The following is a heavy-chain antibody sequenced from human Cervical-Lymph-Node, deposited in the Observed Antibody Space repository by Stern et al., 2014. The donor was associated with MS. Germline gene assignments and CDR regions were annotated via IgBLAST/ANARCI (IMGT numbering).Heavy chain of an antibody. CDR1: GFTVSRDY. V-gene: IGHV3-53*01. CDR3: ARDTSSPERSDW. Sequence: EVQLVESGGCVIQPGGSLRLSCTASGFTVSRDYMTLVRQAPGKWLEWVSLITNVGSTFYTDSVKGRFTISRDDSKNTVYLHMTSLRAEDTAMYYCARDTSSPERSDWWGQGTLVTVSS. J-gene: IGHJ4*02. D-gene: IGHD1-1*01. CDR2: ITNVGST.